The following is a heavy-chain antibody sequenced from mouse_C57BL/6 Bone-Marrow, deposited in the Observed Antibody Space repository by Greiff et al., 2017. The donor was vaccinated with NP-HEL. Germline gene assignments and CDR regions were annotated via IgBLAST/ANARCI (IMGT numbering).Heavy chain of an antibody. CDR3: ARAGYPGYWYFDV. J-gene: IGHJ1*03. V-gene: IGHV3-6*01. Sequence: EVQLLESGPGLVKPSQSLSLTCSVTGYSITSGYYWNWIRQFPGNKLEWMGYISYDGSNNYNPSLKNRISITRDTSKNQFFLKLNSVTTEDTATYYCARAGYPGYWYFDVWGTGTTVTVSS. CDR2: ISYDGSN. D-gene: IGHD2-2*01. CDR1: GYSITSGYY.